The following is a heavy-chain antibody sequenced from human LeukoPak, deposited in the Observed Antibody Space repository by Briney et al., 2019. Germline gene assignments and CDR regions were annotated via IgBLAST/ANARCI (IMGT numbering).Heavy chain of an antibody. CDR3: ARVAYSGYGLDY. J-gene: IGHJ4*02. V-gene: IGHV4-59*01. Sequence: SETLSLTCTVSGGSISSYYRSWIRQPPGKGLEWIGYIYYSGSTNYNPSLKSRVTISVDTSKNQFSLKLSSVTAADTAVYYCARVAYSGYGLDYWGQGTLVTVSS. D-gene: IGHD5-12*01. CDR1: GGSISSYY. CDR2: IYYSGST.